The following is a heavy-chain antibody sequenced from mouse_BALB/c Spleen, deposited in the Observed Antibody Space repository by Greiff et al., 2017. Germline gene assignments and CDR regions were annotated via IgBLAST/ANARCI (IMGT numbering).Heavy chain of an antibody. CDR1: GYTFTSYW. CDR3: TRSDY. CDR2: IYPSDSYT. J-gene: IGHJ2*01. V-gene: IGHV1-69*02. Sequence: QVQLQQPGAELVRPGASVKLSCKASGYTFTSYWINWVKQRPGLGLEWIGNIYPSDSYTNYNQKFKDKATLTVDKSSSTAYMQLSSPTSEDSAVYYCTRSDYWGQGTTLTVSS.